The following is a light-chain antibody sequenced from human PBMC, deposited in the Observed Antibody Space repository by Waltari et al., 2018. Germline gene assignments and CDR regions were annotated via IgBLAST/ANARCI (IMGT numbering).Light chain of an antibody. CDR1: SPHVGRNY. Sequence: QSVLTQPPSVSAAPGQTVTISCSGSSPHVGRNYVSWYQQLPGAAPKLLIYDNNKRPSGIPDRFSGSTSGTSATLAITGLQTGDEADYYCGTWDRSLTASHVIFGGGTKLTVL. V-gene: IGLV1-51*01. CDR2: DNN. CDR3: GTWDRSLTASHVI. J-gene: IGLJ2*01.